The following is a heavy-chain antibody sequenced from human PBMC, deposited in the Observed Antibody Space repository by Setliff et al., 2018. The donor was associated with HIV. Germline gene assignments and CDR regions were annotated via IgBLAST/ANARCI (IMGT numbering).Heavy chain of an antibody. Sequence: EASVKVSCKASGYSFTRNQIHWVRQAPGQGLEWMGIINPSGGSAAYAEKFRGRVTMTSDTSTNTVYMELRSLRSEETAVFYCARDGGDGSGYYYADYWGQGTLVTVS. V-gene: IGHV1-46*01. CDR3: ARDGGDGSGYYYADY. CDR2: INPSGGSA. D-gene: IGHD3-22*01. J-gene: IGHJ4*02. CDR1: GYSFTRNQ.